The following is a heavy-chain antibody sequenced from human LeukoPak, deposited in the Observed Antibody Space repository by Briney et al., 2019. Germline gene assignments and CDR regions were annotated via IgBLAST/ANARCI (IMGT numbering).Heavy chain of an antibody. J-gene: IGHJ4*02. Sequence: GGSLRLSCAATGFTFSSYDMHWVRQATGKGLEWVSAIGTAGDTYYPGSVKGRFTISRENAKNSLYLQMNSLRAGDTAVYYCAGVRWGSYYIDYWGQGTLVTVSS. CDR3: AGVRWGSYYIDY. D-gene: IGHD3-16*01. CDR2: IGTAGDT. CDR1: GFTFSSYD. V-gene: IGHV3-13*01.